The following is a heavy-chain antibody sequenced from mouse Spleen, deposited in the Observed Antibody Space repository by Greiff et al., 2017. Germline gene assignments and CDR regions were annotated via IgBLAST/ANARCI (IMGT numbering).Heavy chain of an antibody. V-gene: IGHV1S81*02. CDR3: ARLFDY. Sequence: QVQLQQPGAELVKPGASVKLSCKASGYTFTSYWMHWVKQRPGQGLEWIGEINPSNGRTNYNEKFKSKATLTVDKSSSTAYMQLSSLTSEDSAVYYCARLFDYWGQGTTLTGSS. CDR2: INPSNGRT. J-gene: IGHJ2*01. CDR1: GYTFTSYW.